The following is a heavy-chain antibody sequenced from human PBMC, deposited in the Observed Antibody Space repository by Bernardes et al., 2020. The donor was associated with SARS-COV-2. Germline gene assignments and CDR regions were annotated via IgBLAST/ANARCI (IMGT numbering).Heavy chain of an antibody. CDR1: GGSISSGGYY. D-gene: IGHD3-3*01. CDR3: ARALAIRDYYYGMDV. CDR2: IYYSGST. J-gene: IGHJ6*02. V-gene: IGHV4-31*03. Sequence: SETLSLTCTVSGGSISSGGYYWSWIRQHPGKGLEWIGYIYYSGSTYYNPSLKSRVTISVDTSKNQFSLKLSSVTAADTAVYYCARALAIRDYYYGMDVWGQGTTVTVSS.